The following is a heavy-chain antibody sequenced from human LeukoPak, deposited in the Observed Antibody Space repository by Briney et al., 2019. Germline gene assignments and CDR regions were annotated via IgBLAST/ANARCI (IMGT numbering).Heavy chain of an antibody. Sequence: ASAKVSCKASGYIFTGYYMHWVRQAPGQGLEWMGWINPNSGGTNYAQKFQGRVTMTGDTSITTAYMELSRLTSDDTAVYYCATGGTTAAAFDIWGQGTMVTVSS. CDR3: ATGGTTAAAFDI. J-gene: IGHJ3*02. CDR1: GYIFTGYY. V-gene: IGHV1-2*02. D-gene: IGHD1-1*01. CDR2: INPNSGGT.